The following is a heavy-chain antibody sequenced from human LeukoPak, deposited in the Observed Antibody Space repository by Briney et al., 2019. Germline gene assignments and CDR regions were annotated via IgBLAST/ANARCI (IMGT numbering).Heavy chain of an antibody. J-gene: IGHJ5*02. V-gene: IGHV1-46*01. CDR2: INPSGTT. Sequence: ASVKVSCKASGYTFTNYCMHWVRQAPGQGLEWMGLINPSGTTTYAQIFQGRVIMTRDTSTSTMYMELSSLRPDDTAVYYCAKCSETGTTRWFDPWGQGTLVTVSS. CDR1: GYTFTNYC. D-gene: IGHD1-7*01. CDR3: AKCSETGTTRWFDP.